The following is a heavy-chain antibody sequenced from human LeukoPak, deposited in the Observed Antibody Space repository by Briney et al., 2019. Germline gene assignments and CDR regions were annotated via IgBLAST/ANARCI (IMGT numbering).Heavy chain of an antibody. Sequence: GGSLRLSCAASGFTLSSYWMSWVRQAPGRGLEWVANIKQDGSEKYYVDSVKGRFTISRDNAKNSLYLQSNSLRAEDTAVYYCASGAAADHYYYYYMDVWGKGTTVTVSS. CDR2: IKQDGSEK. J-gene: IGHJ6*03. CDR1: GFTLSSYW. D-gene: IGHD2-2*01. V-gene: IGHV3-7*01. CDR3: ASGAAADHYYYYYMDV.